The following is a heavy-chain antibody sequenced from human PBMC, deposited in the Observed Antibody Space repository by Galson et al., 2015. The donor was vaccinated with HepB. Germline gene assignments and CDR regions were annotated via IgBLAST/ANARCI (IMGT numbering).Heavy chain of an antibody. V-gene: IGHV3-7*01. Sequence: SLRLSCAASGFIFSSYWMSWVRQAPGKGLEWVANIKQDGSEKYYVDSVKGRFTISRDNAKNSLYLQMNSLRAEDTAVYYCARSGYSSSWYYYYYMDVWGKGTTVTVSS. J-gene: IGHJ6*03. D-gene: IGHD6-13*01. CDR3: ARSGYSSSWYYYYYMDV. CDR1: GFIFSSYW. CDR2: IKQDGSEK.